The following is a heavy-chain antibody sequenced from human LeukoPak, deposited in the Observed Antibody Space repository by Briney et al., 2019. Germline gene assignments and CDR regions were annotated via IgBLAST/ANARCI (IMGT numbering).Heavy chain of an antibody. Sequence: SETLSLTCAVSGDSISSGDYSWSWIRQPSGKGLEWIGYIFHSGSSYYNPSLKSRVTISVGKSKNQFSLRLTSVTAADTAVYYCARELWFVNAPGSWFDPWGQGTLVTVSS. J-gene: IGHJ5*02. CDR1: GDSISSGDYS. CDR2: IFHSGSS. V-gene: IGHV4-30-2*01. D-gene: IGHD3-10*01. CDR3: ARELWFVNAPGSWFDP.